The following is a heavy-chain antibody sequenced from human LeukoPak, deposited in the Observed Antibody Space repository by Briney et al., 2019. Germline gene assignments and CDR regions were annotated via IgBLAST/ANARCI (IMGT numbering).Heavy chain of an antibody. V-gene: IGHV3-30*18. CDR1: GFTFSNYG. Sequence: GGSLRLSCAASGFTFSNYGMHWVRQAPGKGLEWVAVISYDGSNKYYADSVKGRFTISRDNSKNTLYLQMNSLRAEDTAVYYCAEDRGYYMDVWGKGTTVTVSS. CDR3: AEDRGYYMDV. J-gene: IGHJ6*03. CDR2: ISYDGSNK. D-gene: IGHD3-10*01.